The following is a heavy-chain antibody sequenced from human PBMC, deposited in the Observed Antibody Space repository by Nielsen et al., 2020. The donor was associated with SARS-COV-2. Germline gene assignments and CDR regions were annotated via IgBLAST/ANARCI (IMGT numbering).Heavy chain of an antibody. CDR1: GFTFSSYS. Sequence: GESLKISCAASGFTFSSYSMNWVRQAPGKGLEWVSSISSSSSYIYYADSVKGRFTISRDNAKNSLYLQMNSLRAEDTAVYYCARGKGIVVDERVVWSPFDYWGQGTLVTVSS. CDR3: ARGKGIVVDERVVWSPFDY. J-gene: IGHJ4*02. D-gene: IGHD3-22*01. CDR2: ISSSSSYI. V-gene: IGHV3-21*01.